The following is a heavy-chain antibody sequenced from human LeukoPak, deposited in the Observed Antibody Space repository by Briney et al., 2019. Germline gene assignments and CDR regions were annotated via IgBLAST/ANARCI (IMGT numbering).Heavy chain of an antibody. V-gene: IGHV4-4*08. Sequence: SETLSLTCAVSAASISNYYWSWIRQAPGKGLEWIGYISTSGSTNYNPSLKSRVSISLDTSKNRFSLNLNFVTAADTAVYYCARENGWGRTFFGTKNWFDPWGQGTLVTVSS. CDR1: AASISNYY. CDR3: ARENGWGRTFFGTKNWFDP. J-gene: IGHJ5*02. D-gene: IGHD3-10*01. CDR2: ISTSGST.